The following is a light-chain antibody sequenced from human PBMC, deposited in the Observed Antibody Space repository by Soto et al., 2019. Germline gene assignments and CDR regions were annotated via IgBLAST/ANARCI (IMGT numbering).Light chain of an antibody. Sequence: QSALTQPASVSGSPGQSITFSCTGTSSDVGGYNYVSWYQQHPGKAPKLMIYDVRNRASGASNRFSGSKSGNTASLTISGLQAEDEADYYCTSYTSSSTLYVFGTGTKVT. CDR3: TSYTSSSTLYV. J-gene: IGLJ1*01. CDR1: SSDVGGYNY. V-gene: IGLV2-14*01. CDR2: DVR.